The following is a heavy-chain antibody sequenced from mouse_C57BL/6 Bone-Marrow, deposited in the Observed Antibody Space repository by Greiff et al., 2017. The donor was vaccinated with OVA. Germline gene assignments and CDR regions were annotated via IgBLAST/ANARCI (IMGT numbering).Heavy chain of an antibody. CDR2: IHPTSGST. J-gene: IGHJ2*01. V-gene: IGHV1-64*01. Sequence: QVQLQQPGAELVKPGASVKLSCKASGYTFTSYWMHWVKQRPGQGLEWIGMIHPTSGSTNYNEKFKSKATLTVDKSSSTAYMQLSSLTSEDSAVYYCARLGGGYFDYWGQGTTLTVSS. CDR1: GYTFTSYW. CDR3: ARLGGGYFDY. D-gene: IGHD4-1*01.